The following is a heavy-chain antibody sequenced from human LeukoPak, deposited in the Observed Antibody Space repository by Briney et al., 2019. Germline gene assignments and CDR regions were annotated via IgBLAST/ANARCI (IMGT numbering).Heavy chain of an antibody. CDR1: GFTFSSYG. Sequence: GRSLRLSCAASGFTFSSYGMHWVRQAPGKGLEWVAVISYDGSNKYYADSVKGRFTISRDNSKNTLYLQMNSLRAEDTAVYYCAKAAEQQYFDYWGQGALVTVSS. V-gene: IGHV3-30*18. D-gene: IGHD6-13*01. CDR3: AKAAEQQYFDY. J-gene: IGHJ4*02. CDR2: ISYDGSNK.